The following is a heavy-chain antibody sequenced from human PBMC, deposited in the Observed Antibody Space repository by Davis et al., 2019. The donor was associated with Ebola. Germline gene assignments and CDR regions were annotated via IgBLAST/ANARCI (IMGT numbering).Heavy chain of an antibody. CDR2: ISYDGSNK. Sequence: GGSLRLSCAASGFTFSSYAMHWVRQAPGKGLEWVAVISYDGSNKYYADSVKGRFTISRDNAKNSLYLQMNSLRAEDTAVYYCAKDLLILTGYYNHYNYGMDVWGQGTTVTVSS. CDR3: AKDLLILTGYYNHYNYGMDV. V-gene: IGHV3-30-3*01. D-gene: IGHD3-9*01. J-gene: IGHJ6*02. CDR1: GFTFSSYA.